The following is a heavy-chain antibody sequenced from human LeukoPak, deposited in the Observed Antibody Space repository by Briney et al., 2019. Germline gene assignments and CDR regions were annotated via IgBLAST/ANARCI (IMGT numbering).Heavy chain of an antibody. J-gene: IGHJ4*02. CDR3: VRGGGDCGGDCFYYFAY. CDR2: ISGSGGST. D-gene: IGHD2-21*02. CDR1: GFTFSSNP. Sequence: VGSLRLSCAASGFTFSSNPMAWVRQAPGKGLEWVSFISGSGGSTYFADSVKGRFTISRDNSKNTLYLQMNSLRAEDTAVYYCVRGGGDCGGDCFYYFAYWGQGTLVTVAS. V-gene: IGHV3-23*01.